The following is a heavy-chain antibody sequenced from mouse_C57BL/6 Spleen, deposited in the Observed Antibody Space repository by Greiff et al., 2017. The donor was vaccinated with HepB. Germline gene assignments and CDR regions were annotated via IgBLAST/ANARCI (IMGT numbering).Heavy chain of an antibody. D-gene: IGHD2-1*01. V-gene: IGHV1-82*01. CDR1: GYAFSSSW. Sequence: VQLQQSGPELVKPGASVKISCKASGYAFSSSWMNWVKQRPGKGLEWIGRIYPGDGDTNYNGKFKGKATLTADKSSSTAYMQLSSLTSEDSAVYFCAREGLYPYYAMDYWGQGTSVTVSS. CDR3: AREGLYPYYAMDY. CDR2: IYPGDGDT. J-gene: IGHJ4*01.